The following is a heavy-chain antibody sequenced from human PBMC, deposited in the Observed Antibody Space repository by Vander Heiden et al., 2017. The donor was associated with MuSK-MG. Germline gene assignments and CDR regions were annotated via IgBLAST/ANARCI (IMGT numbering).Heavy chain of an antibody. Sequence: QVQLQQWGAGLLKPSETLSLTCAVYGGSFSGYYWSWIRQPPGKGLEWIGEINHSGSTNYNPSLKSRVTISVDTSKNQFSLKLSSVTAADTAVYYCARARLHQLLYEVYYMDVWGKGTTVTVSS. D-gene: IGHD2-2*02. V-gene: IGHV4-34*01. CDR3: ARARLHQLLYEVYYMDV. J-gene: IGHJ6*03. CDR2: INHSGST. CDR1: GGSFSGYY.